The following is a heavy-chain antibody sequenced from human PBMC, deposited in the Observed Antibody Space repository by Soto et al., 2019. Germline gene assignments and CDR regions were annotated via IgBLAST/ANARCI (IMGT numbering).Heavy chain of an antibody. V-gene: IGHV1-18*01. D-gene: IGHD3-3*01. CDR1: GYTFTSYG. J-gene: IGHJ5*02. CDR2: ISAYNGNT. Sequence: ASGKVSCKASGYTFTSYGISWVRQAPGQGLEWMGWISAYNGNTNYAQKLQGRVTMTTDTSTSTAYMGLRSLRSDDTAVYYCARDTIFGVVIMSSWFDPWGQGTLLSVSS. CDR3: ARDTIFGVVIMSSWFDP.